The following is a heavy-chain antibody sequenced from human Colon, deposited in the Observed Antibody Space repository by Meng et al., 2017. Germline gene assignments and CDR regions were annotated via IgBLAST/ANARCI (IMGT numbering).Heavy chain of an antibody. CDR3: VRNDHCTSGTCYPHFDY. D-gene: IGHD2-15*01. Sequence: SGSGRGNPSGTRSLPRAFPGRSINIGVCWCWVRQAPGKGLEWIGEIHSYGSTNYNPSLKSRLTLSLDKSNNQFSLSLSSVTAADTAVYYCVRNDHCTSGTCYPHFDYWGQGTLVTVSS. J-gene: IGHJ4*02. CDR1: GRSINIGVC. V-gene: IGHV4-4*02. CDR2: IHSYGST.